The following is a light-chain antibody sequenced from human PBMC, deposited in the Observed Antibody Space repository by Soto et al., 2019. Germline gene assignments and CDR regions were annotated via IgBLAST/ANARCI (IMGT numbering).Light chain of an antibody. CDR1: ESVSGRQ. V-gene: IGKV3-20*01. CDR2: SAT. J-gene: IGKJ1*01. CDR3: QQYATSRT. Sequence: EIVLTQSPGTLSLSPGERATLSCRASESVSGRQLAWYQQKPGQAPRLIMYSATNRATGIPDRFGGSVSGTDFTLTISRLEPEDFAMYYCQQYATSRTFGQGTKVDIK.